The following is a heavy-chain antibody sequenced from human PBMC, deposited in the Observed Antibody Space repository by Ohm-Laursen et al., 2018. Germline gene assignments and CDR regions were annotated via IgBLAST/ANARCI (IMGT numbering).Heavy chain of an antibody. CDR1: GGSISSFY. CDR3: ARLDSGDDY. J-gene: IGHJ4*02. V-gene: IGHV4-4*07. CDR2: MSTSGSTTRST. Sequence: SETLSLTCAVTGGSISSFYWSWIRQPAGRGLEWIGRMSTSGSTTRSTTYNPSLNSRLTMSLDTSKNQFSLKLTSVTAADTAVYYCARLDSGDDYWGQGTLVSVSS. D-gene: IGHD4-17*01.